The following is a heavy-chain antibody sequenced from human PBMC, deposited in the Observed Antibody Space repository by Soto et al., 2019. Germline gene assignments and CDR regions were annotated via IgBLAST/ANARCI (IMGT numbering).Heavy chain of an antibody. D-gene: IGHD2-15*01. CDR3: AREGPPDIAGCAP. J-gene: IGHJ5*02. V-gene: IGHV1-69*01. CDR1: GGTFSIYT. CDR2: GSA. Sequence: QVQLVQSGAEVKKPGSSVKVSCKASGGTFSIYTISWVRQAPGQGLEWMGGSANSAQKFQGRLTVTADESTSTVYLELSSLTSEDTAVYSCAREGPPDIAGCAPWGQGTLVSVSS.